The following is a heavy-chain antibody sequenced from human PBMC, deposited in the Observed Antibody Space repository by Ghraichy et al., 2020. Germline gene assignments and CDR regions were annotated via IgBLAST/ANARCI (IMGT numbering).Heavy chain of an antibody. J-gene: IGHJ3*02. Sequence: GGSLRLSCAASGFTFSSFAMHWVRQAPDKGLEWVAVTSYDGSNKYYADSVKGRFTISRDNSKNTLYLQMNSLRAEDTAVYYCAGPGGYGDYWPFDIWGQGTMVTVSS. CDR2: TSYDGSNK. CDR1: GFTFSSFA. D-gene: IGHD4-17*01. CDR3: AGPGGYGDYWPFDI. V-gene: IGHV3-30-3*01.